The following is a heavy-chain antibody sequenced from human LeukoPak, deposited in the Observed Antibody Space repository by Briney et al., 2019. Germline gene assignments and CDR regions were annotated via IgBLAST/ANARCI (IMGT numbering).Heavy chain of an antibody. V-gene: IGHV3-21*01. CDR3: ARDGYSSSWYPNYYYYYYMDV. D-gene: IGHD6-13*01. CDR1: GFSFSSYN. CDR2: ITTSSTYT. J-gene: IGHJ6*03. Sequence: PGGSLRLSCEASGFSFSSYNMDWVRQTPGKGLEWISSITTSSTYTFYADSVKGRFTISRDNAKNSLYLQMNSLRAEDTAVYYCARDGYSSSWYPNYYYYYYMDVWGKGTTVTVSS.